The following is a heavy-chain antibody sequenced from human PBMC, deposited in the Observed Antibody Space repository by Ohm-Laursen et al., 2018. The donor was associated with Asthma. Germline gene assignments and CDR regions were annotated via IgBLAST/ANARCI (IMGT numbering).Heavy chain of an antibody. CDR3: ARDFYCGGGSCSASRGDDY. D-gene: IGHD2-15*01. CDR1: GFTFSSYA. Sequence: SLRLSCTASGFTFSSYAMSWVRQAPGKGLECVSAIIGSGADTYYADSVKGRFTISRDNSKNTLYLQMNSLRVEDTAVYYCARDFYCGGGSCSASRGDDYWGQGTLVTVSS. J-gene: IGHJ4*02. CDR2: IIGSGADT. V-gene: IGHV3-23*01.